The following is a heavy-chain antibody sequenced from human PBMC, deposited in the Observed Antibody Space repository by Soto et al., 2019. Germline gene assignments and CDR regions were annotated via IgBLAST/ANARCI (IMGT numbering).Heavy chain of an antibody. CDR2: ISSSGDTG. J-gene: IGHJ4*02. CDR1: GFTFSAYY. V-gene: IGHV3-11*01. D-gene: IGHD3-10*01. CDR3: ATDRGALVGQFFDY. Sequence: QVQLVESGGGLVKPGGSLRLSCAASGFTFSAYYMSWIRQAPGKGLEWISYISSSGDTGNYADSVKGRFTVSRDNAKNSLYLQMNSLRGEDTAVYYCATDRGALVGQFFDYWGQGTLVTVSS.